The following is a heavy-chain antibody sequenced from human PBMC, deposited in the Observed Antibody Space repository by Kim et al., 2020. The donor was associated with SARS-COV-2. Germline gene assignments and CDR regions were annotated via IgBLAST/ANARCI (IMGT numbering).Heavy chain of an antibody. J-gene: IGHJ4*02. V-gene: IGHV3-11*01. D-gene: IGHD3-16*02. CDR3: ARVVRYYDYVWGSYRYESYYFDY. CDR2: ISSSGSTI. Sequence: GGSLRLSCAASGFTFSDYYMSWIRQAPGKGLEWVSYISSSGSTIYYADSVKGRFTISRDNAKNSLYLQMNSLRAEDTAVYYCARVVRYYDYVWGSYRYESYYFDYWGQGTLVTVSS. CDR1: GFTFSDYY.